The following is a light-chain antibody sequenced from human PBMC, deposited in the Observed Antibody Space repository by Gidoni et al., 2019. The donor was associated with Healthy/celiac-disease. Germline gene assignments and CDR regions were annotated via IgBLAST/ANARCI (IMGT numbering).Light chain of an antibody. V-gene: IGLV3-1*01. CDR3: QAWDSSTVV. Sequence: SYELTQPPSVSVSPGQTAPITCSGYKLGDKYACWYQQKPGQSPVLVISQDSKRPSGIPERFSGSNSGNTATLTISGTQAMDEADYYCQAWDSSTVVFGGGTKLTVL. CDR2: QDS. CDR1: KLGDKY. J-gene: IGLJ2*01.